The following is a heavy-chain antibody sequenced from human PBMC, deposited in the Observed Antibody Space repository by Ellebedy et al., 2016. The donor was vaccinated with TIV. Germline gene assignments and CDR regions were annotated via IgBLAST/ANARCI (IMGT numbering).Heavy chain of an antibody. J-gene: IGHJ1*01. D-gene: IGHD2-15*01. CDR3: ARYCSGGGCNPEYFQH. Sequence: SETLSLTCTVSGGSISSSSYYWGWIRQPPGKGLEWIGSIYYSGSTYYNPSLKSRVTISVDTSKKQFSLKLTSVTAADTAVYYCARYCSGGGCNPEYFQHWGQGTLVTVSS. V-gene: IGHV4-39*07. CDR2: IYYSGST. CDR1: GGSISSSSYY.